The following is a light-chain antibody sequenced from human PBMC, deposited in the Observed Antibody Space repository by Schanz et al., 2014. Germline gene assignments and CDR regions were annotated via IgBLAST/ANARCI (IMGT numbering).Light chain of an antibody. Sequence: QSALTQPASVSGSPGQSITISCTGTSSDVGSYNLVSWYQQHPGKAPKLMIYEGSKRPSGVSNRFSGSKSGNTASLTISGLQAEDEAHYYCCTYAGTIPVVFGTGTKVTVL. V-gene: IGLV2-23*01. CDR3: CTYAGTIPVV. CDR2: EGS. CDR1: SSDVGSYNL. J-gene: IGLJ2*01.